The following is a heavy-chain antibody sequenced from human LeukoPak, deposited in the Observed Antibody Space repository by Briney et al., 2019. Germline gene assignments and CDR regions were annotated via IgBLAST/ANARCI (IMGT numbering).Heavy chain of an antibody. CDR3: AKPPPLKDANYGLPEGNY. V-gene: IGHV3-30*02. CDR1: GFNFSAYG. D-gene: IGHD1-14*01. CDR2: IRYDGNIK. Sequence: GGSLRLSCAASGFNFSAYGMHWVRQAPGKGLEWVAFIRYDGNIKYYADSVKGRFTISRDNSKNTLDLQMNSLRVEDTAVYYFAKPPPLKDANYGLPEGNYWGQGILVTVS. J-gene: IGHJ4*02.